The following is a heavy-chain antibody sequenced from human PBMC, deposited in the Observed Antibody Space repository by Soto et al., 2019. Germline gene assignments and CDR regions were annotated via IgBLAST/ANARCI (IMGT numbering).Heavy chain of an antibody. V-gene: IGHV3-7*01. Sequence: EVQLVESGGGLVQPGGSLRLSCAASGYSISTYWMSWVRQAPGKGLEWVANVKQDGSEEYYVDSVKGRFTISRDNAKNSLYLQMNSLRAEDMAVYYCAALDTAMVKTAGYWGQGTLVTVSS. J-gene: IGHJ4*02. CDR2: VKQDGSEE. CDR3: AALDTAMVKTAGY. CDR1: GYSISTYW. D-gene: IGHD5-18*01.